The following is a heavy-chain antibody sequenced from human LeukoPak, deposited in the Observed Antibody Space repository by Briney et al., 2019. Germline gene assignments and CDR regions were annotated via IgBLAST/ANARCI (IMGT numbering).Heavy chain of an antibody. D-gene: IGHD3-16*01. Sequence: PGGSLRLSCAASGFTFSNFGLNWVRQAPGKGLQWVSFISSTGITKYYAGSVRGRFTISRDNTRNSLYLQMSSLRAEDTAVYYCARDLVSGAYTSDTWGQGTVVTVSS. V-gene: IGHV3-48*03. CDR1: GFTFSNFG. J-gene: IGHJ3*02. CDR3: ARDLVSGAYTSDT. CDR2: ISSTGITK.